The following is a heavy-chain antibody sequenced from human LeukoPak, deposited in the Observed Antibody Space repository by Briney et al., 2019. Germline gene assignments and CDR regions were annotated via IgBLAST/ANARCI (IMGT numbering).Heavy chain of an antibody. CDR3: PRVPVWGTVTTHYFDY. Sequence: GGSLRLSCVASGFTFSTYAMHWVRQAPGKGLEWVALISYDGTDKYYADFVKGRFTISRDNSNNTRYLLTDSLTTEDTAVYYCPRVPVWGTVTTHYFDYWGQGTLVTVSS. D-gene: IGHD4-11*01. V-gene: IGHV3-30*04. CDR2: ISYDGTDK. J-gene: IGHJ4*02. CDR1: GFTFSTYA.